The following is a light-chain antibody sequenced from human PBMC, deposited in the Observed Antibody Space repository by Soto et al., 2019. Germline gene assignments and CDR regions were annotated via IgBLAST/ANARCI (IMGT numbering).Light chain of an antibody. CDR3: QQRSNWPLT. Sequence: EIVLTQSPAPLSLSSGERATLSCRASQSVSSYLAWYQQKPGQAPKLLIYDASNRATGIPARFSGGGSGTDFTLTISSLEPEDFAIYYCQQRSNWPLTFGGGTKVDIK. J-gene: IGKJ4*01. V-gene: IGKV3-11*01. CDR1: QSVSSY. CDR2: DAS.